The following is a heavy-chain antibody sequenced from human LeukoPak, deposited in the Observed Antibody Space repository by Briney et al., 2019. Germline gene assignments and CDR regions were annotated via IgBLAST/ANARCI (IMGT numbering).Heavy chain of an antibody. Sequence: GASVKVSCKAPGYTFTGYYIHWVRQAPGQGLEWMGWINPNSGDTNYAQKFQGRVTMTRGTSISTAYMELSRLRFDDTAVYYCAGPSYGDHPLGTTGMDVWGQGTTVTVSS. J-gene: IGHJ6*02. D-gene: IGHD4-17*01. CDR3: AGPSYGDHPLGTTGMDV. CDR2: INPNSGDT. V-gene: IGHV1-2*02. CDR1: GYTFTGYY.